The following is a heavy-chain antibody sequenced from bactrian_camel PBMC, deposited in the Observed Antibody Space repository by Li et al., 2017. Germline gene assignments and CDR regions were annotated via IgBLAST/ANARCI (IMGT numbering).Heavy chain of an antibody. J-gene: IGHJ7*01. V-gene: IGHV3S31*01. D-gene: IGHD3*01. Sequence: VQLVESGGGLVQPGGSLRLSCAASGFTFSNYAMNWVRQAPGKGLEWVSGINSGGDRTYYADSVKGRFTISKSAASNTLYLQMDNLKPDDTAMYYCAADRWLYDQPCSPSRTSMDYWGKGTQVTVS. CDR1: GFTFSNYA. CDR2: INSGGDRT.